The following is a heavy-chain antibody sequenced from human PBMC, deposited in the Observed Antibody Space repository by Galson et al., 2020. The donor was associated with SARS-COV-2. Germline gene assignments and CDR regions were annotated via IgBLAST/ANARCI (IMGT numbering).Heavy chain of an antibody. CDR2: ISSSSYT. V-gene: IGHV3-11*06. Sequence: GESLKISCAASGFTFSDYYMSWIRQAPGKGLEWVSYISSSSYTNYADSVTGRFTISRDNAKNSLYLQMNSLRAEDTAVYYCARESKEQYYDILTGYYTHPQCDCWGQGTLVTVSS. CDR1: GFTFSDYY. J-gene: IGHJ4*02. CDR3: ARESKEQYYDILTGYYTHPQCDC. D-gene: IGHD3-9*01.